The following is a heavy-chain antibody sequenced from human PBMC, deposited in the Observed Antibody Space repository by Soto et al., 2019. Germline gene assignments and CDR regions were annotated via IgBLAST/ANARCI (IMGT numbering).Heavy chain of an antibody. CDR3: ARGPDRYCSGGSCYYTFGFDI. V-gene: IGHV1-18*01. CDR1: GYTFTSYG. D-gene: IGHD2-15*01. Sequence: ASVKVSCKASGYTFTSYGISWVRQAPGQGLEWMGWISAYNGNTNYAQKHQGRVTMTTDTSTSTAYMELRSLRSDDTAVYYCARGPDRYCSGGSCYYTFGFDIWGQGTMVTVSS. J-gene: IGHJ3*02. CDR2: ISAYNGNT.